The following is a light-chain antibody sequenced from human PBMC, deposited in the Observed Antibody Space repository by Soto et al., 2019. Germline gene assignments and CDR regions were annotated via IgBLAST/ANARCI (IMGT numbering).Light chain of an antibody. CDR3: QQYYSSRP. Sequence: EIVLTQSPGTVSLSPGERATLSCRASQSVGSRWLAWYQQKPGQAPRVLIYGGSNRATGIPDRFSGSGSGTDFTLTISRLEPEDFAVYYCQQYYSSRPFGQGTKLEMK. CDR1: QSVGSRW. J-gene: IGKJ1*01. V-gene: IGKV3-20*01. CDR2: GGS.